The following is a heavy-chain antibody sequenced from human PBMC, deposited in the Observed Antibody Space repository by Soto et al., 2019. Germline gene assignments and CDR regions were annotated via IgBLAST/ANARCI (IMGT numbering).Heavy chain of an antibody. CDR1: GGSISSSSYY. V-gene: IGHV4-39*01. J-gene: IGHJ6*02. D-gene: IGHD3-16*02. Sequence: SETLSLTCTVSGGSISSSSYYWGWIRQPPGKGLEWIGSIYYSGSTYYNPSLKSRVTISVDTSKNQFSLKLSSVTAADTAVYYCARRIMITFGGVIVDYYGMDVWGQGTTVTVSS. CDR3: ARRIMITFGGVIVDYYGMDV. CDR2: IYYSGST.